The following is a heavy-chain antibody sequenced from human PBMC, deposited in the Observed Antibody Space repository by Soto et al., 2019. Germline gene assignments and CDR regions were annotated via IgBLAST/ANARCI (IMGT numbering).Heavy chain of an antibody. Sequence: VGSLRLSCAASGFTFSSYGMHWFRQAPGKGLEWVAVISYDGSNKYYADSVKGRFTISRDNSKNTLYLQMNSLRAEDTAVYYCAIEAPDDFDIWGQGTMVTVSS. CDR1: GFTFSSYG. J-gene: IGHJ3*02. CDR3: AIEAPDDFDI. V-gene: IGHV3-30*03. CDR2: ISYDGSNK.